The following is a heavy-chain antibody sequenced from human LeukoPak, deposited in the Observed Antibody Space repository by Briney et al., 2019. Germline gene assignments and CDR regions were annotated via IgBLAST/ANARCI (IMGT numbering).Heavy chain of an antibody. CDR3: ARHVLSKNYFEY. V-gene: IGHV4-59*08. D-gene: IGHD2/OR15-2a*01. J-gene: IGHJ4*02. CDR2: IYYTGST. Sequence: SESLSLTCAVSGRSFGGYYWSWIRQPPGKGLEWMGFIYYTGSTKYNPSHESRATTSVDTTNNQFSVNLISRTAADTAVYFCARHVLSKNYFEYWGQGILVSVSS. CDR1: GRSFGGYY.